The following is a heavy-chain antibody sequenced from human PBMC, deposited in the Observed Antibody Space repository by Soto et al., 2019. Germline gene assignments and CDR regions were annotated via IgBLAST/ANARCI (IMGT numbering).Heavy chain of an antibody. CDR2: IFHGVNT. CDR3: ARARWYDAFDV. Sequence: SETLSLTCAVSGFFISSGSYWGWIRKPPGKGLEWIGSIFHGVNTYYNPSLKSRVTISVDMSKNQFSLKLISVTAADTAVYYGARARWYDAFDVWGPGTVVNVSS. J-gene: IGHJ3*01. CDR1: GFFISSGSY. V-gene: IGHV4-38-2*01. D-gene: IGHD2-15*01.